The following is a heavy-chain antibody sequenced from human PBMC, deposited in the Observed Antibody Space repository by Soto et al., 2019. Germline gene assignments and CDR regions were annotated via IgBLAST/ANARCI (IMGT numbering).Heavy chain of an antibody. CDR2: ISGSGCNT. CDR3: AKPNLYCNSTSCYDY. J-gene: IGHJ4*02. V-gene: IGHV3-23*01. CDR1: GFTFSSYA. Sequence: EVQLLESGGGLEQPGGSLRLSCAASGFTFSSYAMSWVRQAAGKGLEWVSVISGSGCNTYYADSVKGRFTISRDNSKNTVFLQMNSLTAEDTAVYYCAKPNLYCNSTSCYDYWGQGTRVTVSS. D-gene: IGHD2-2*01.